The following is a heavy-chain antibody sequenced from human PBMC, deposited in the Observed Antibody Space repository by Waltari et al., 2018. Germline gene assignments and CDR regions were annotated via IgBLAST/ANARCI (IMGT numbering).Heavy chain of an antibody. Sequence: QVQLVQSGAEVLRPGASVKVSCQASGYTFINYELNRGRQAAGQGLEWMGWVNPNSGATAYAQKFQGRITMTWDTSISTAYMELSNLRSDDTAVLYCARGRDVFANFDYNWFDPWGQGTLVTVSS. V-gene: IGHV1-8*02. CDR3: ARGRDVFANFDYNWFDP. CDR2: VNPNSGAT. J-gene: IGHJ5*02. CDR1: GYTFINYE. D-gene: IGHD3-3*01.